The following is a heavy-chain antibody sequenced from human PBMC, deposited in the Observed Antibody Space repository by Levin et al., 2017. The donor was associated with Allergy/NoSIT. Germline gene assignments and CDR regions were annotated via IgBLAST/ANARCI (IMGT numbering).Heavy chain of an antibody. CDR3: ASQPVVVVAATVY. V-gene: IGHV4-61*01. Sequence: SETLSLTCTVSGGSVSSGSYYWSWIRQPPGKGLEWIGYIYYSGSTNYNPSLKSRVTISVDTSKNQFSLKLSSVTAADTAVYYCASQPVVVVAATVYWGQGTLVTVSS. J-gene: IGHJ4*02. D-gene: IGHD2-15*01. CDR1: GGSVSSGSYY. CDR2: IYYSGST.